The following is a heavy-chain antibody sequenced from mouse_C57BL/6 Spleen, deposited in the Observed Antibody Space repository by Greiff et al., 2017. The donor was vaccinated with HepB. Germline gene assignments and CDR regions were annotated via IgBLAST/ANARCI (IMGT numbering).Heavy chain of an antibody. CDR1: GFTFSDYG. V-gene: IGHV5-17*01. J-gene: IGHJ4*01. CDR2: ISSGSSTI. CDR3: ARKEVYDYDVGDYYAMDY. D-gene: IGHD2-4*01. Sequence: EVKLMESGGGLVKPGGSLKLSCAASGFTFSDYGMHWVRQAPEKGLEWVAYISSGSSTIYYADTVKGRFTISRDNAKNTLFLQMTSLRSEDTAMYYCARKEVYDYDVGDYYAMDYWGQGTSVTVSS.